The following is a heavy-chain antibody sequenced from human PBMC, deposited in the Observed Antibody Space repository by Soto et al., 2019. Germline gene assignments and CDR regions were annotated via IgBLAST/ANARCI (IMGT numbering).Heavy chain of an antibody. CDR1: GFTFSTYS. V-gene: IGHV3-48*01. Sequence: GGSLRLSCAGSGFTFSTYSMNWVRQAPGKGLEWVAYLRSSDNHINYADSVKGRFTVSSDTAKNSPYLQMNSLRAGDTAVYYCARDYLWAFDFWGQGALVTVSS. CDR3: ARDYLWAFDF. CDR2: LRSSDNHI. J-gene: IGHJ4*02. D-gene: IGHD1-26*01.